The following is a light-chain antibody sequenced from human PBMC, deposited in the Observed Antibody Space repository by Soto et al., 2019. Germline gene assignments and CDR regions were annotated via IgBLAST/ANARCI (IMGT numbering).Light chain of an antibody. CDR3: QQYYNWPRT. CDR1: ENIYTN. V-gene: IGKV3-15*01. CDR2: GAS. J-gene: IGKJ5*01. Sequence: IVMTQSPATLSVSPGERATLSCRASENIYTNLAWYQQKPGQAPWLLFYGASTRATGLPARFSGTGSGTEFTLTINSLQAEDSAVYYCQQYYNWPRTCGQGTRLEIK.